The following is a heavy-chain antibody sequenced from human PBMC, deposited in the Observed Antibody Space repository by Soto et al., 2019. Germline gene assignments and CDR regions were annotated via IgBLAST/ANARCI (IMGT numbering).Heavy chain of an antibody. V-gene: IGHV4-38-2*02. Sequence: SATLSLTCTFSGDSITMIYHWALSRPPPGRGLEWLASIYHTGTTYSNPSPKSRVTISVDTSKNQFSLNLRSVTAADSAVYYCARTGNVGYYPHLGQGNLVTVSS. CDR2: IYHTGTT. D-gene: IGHD3-3*01. CDR1: GDSITMIYH. J-gene: IGHJ4*02. CDR3: ARTGNVGYYPH.